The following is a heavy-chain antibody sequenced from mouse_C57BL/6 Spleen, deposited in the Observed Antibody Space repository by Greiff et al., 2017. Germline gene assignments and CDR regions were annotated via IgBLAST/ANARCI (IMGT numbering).Heavy chain of an antibody. Sequence: QVQRVESGAELVKPGASVKISCKASGYAFSSYWMNWVKQRPGKGLEWIGQIYPGDGDTNYNGKFKGKATLTANKSSSTAYMQLSSLTSEDSAVYFCARSLLDYFDYWGQGTTLTVSS. V-gene: IGHV1-80*01. CDR2: IYPGDGDT. CDR3: ARSLLDYFDY. J-gene: IGHJ2*01. CDR1: GYAFSSYW. D-gene: IGHD2-10*01.